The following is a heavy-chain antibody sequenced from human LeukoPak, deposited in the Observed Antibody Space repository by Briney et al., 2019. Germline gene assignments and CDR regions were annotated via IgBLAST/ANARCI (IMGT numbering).Heavy chain of an antibody. CDR3: ARAVSLLWFGGDAFDI. Sequence: SETLSLTCTVSGGSISSSSYYWGWIRQPPGKGLEWIGSIYYSGSTYYNPSLKSRVTISVDTSKNQFSLKLSSVTAADTAVYYCARAVSLLWFGGDAFDIWGQGRMVTVSS. D-gene: IGHD3-10*01. CDR2: IYYSGST. V-gene: IGHV4-39*07. CDR1: GGSISSSSYY. J-gene: IGHJ3*02.